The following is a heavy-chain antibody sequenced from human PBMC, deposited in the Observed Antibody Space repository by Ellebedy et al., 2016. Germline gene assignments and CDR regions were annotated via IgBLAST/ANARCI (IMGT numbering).Heavy chain of an antibody. CDR3: ARRKEDEYYYMDV. Sequence: GESLKISXKGSGYSFTSYWIGWVRQMPGKGLEWMGIIYPGDSDTRYSPSFQGQVTISADKSISTAYLQWSSLKASDTAMYYCARRKEDEYYYMDVWGKGTTVTVSS. CDR2: IYPGDSDT. V-gene: IGHV5-51*01. CDR1: GYSFTSYW. J-gene: IGHJ6*03.